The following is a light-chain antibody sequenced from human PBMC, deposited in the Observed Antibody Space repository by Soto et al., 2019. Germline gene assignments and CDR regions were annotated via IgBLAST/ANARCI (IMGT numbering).Light chain of an antibody. Sequence: DIQMTQSPSTLSGSVGDRVTITCRASQTISSWLAWYQQKPGKAPKLLIYKASTLKSGVPSRFSGSGSGTEFTLTISSLQPDDFATYYCQHYYGHYEEFRQGTKGDIK. CDR2: KAS. CDR3: QHYYGHYEE. J-gene: IGKJ1*01. V-gene: IGKV1-5*03. CDR1: QTISSW.